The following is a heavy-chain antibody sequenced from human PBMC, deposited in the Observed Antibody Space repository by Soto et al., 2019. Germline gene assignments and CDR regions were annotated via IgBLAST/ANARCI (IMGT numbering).Heavy chain of an antibody. CDR3: ARHPTHYYDSSGYRAPFDY. V-gene: IGHV4-39*01. Sequence: QLQLQESGPGLVKPSETLSHTCTVSGGSISSSSYYWGWIRQPPGKGLEWIGRIYYSGSTYYNPSLKSRVTISVDTSKNQFSLKLSSVTAADTAVYYCARHPTHYYDSSGYRAPFDYWGQGTLVTVSS. CDR2: IYYSGST. D-gene: IGHD3-22*01. J-gene: IGHJ4*02. CDR1: GGSISSSSYY.